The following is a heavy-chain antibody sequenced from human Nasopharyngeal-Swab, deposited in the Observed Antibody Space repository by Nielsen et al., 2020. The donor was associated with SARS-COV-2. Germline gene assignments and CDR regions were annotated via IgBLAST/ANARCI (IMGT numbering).Heavy chain of an antibody. CDR3: TRAGGSSWYDFDY. D-gene: IGHD6-13*01. V-gene: IGHV3-49*03. CDR1: GYTFGYYA. J-gene: IGHJ4*02. CDR2: IRSKAYGGTT. Sequence: GESLKISCTASGYTFGYYAMSWFRQAPGKGLEWVGFIRSKAYGGTTEYSASVKGRFTISRDDSKSIAYLQMNSLKTEDTAVYYCTRAGGSSWYDFDYWGQGTLVTVSS.